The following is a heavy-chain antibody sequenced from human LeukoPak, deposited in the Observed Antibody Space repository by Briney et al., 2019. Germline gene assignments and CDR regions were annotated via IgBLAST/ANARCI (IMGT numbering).Heavy chain of an antibody. CDR3: ARLTGYSSSWRDNWFDP. J-gene: IGHJ5*02. CDR2: INPNSGGT. V-gene: IGHV1-2*02. Sequence: ASVKVSCKASGYTFNAYYMHWVRQAPGQGLEWMGWINPNSGGTNYAQKFQGRVTMTRDTSITTAYMELSSLRSDDTAVYYCARLTGYSSSWRDNWFDPWGQGTLVTVSS. CDR1: GYTFNAYY. D-gene: IGHD6-13*01.